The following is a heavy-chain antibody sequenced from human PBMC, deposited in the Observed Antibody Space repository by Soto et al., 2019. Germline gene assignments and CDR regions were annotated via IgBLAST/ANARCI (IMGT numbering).Heavy chain of an antibody. J-gene: IGHJ4*02. CDR1: GFTFSSYG. D-gene: IGHD1-26*01. CDR3: ARVTGSWITPADY. Sequence: QVQLVESGGGVVQPGRSLRLSCAASGFTFSSYGMHWVRPAPGKGLEWVAVIWYDGSNKYYADSVKGRFTISRDNSKNTLYLQMNSLRAEDTAVYYCARVTGSWITPADYWGQGTLVTVSS. V-gene: IGHV3-33*01. CDR2: IWYDGSNK.